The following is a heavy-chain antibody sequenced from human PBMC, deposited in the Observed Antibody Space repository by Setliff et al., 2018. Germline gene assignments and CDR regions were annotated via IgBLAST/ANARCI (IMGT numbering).Heavy chain of an antibody. J-gene: IGHJ4*02. Sequence: SETLSLTCTVSGGSISSSSYYWGWIRQPPGKGLEWIGEINHSGSTNYNPSLKSRVTISVDTSKNQFSLKLSSVTAADTAVYYCAYSSDYDFWSGYPPALDYWGQGTLVTVSS. CDR3: AYSSDYDFWSGYPPALDY. CDR2: INHSGST. D-gene: IGHD3-3*01. CDR1: GGSISSSSYY. V-gene: IGHV4-39*07.